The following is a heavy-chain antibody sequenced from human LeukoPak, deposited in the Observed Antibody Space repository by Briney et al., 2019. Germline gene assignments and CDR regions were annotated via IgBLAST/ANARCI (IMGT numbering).Heavy chain of an antibody. CDR1: GFTFSSYW. V-gene: IGHV3-74*01. Sequence: GGTLRLSCAASGFTFSSYWMHWVRQAPGKGLVWVSRINSDGGSTTYADSVKGRFTISRDNAKKTLYLQMNSLRVEDTAVYYCVRDIGAVAGTDDYWGQGTLVTVSS. D-gene: IGHD6-19*01. J-gene: IGHJ4*02. CDR3: VRDIGAVAGTDDY. CDR2: INSDGGST.